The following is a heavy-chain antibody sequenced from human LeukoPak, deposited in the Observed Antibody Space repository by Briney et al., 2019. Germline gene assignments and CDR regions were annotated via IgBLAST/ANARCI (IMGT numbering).Heavy chain of an antibody. CDR2: IIPIFGIA. CDR1: GGTFSSYA. V-gene: IGHV1-69*04. CDR3: ARGGYNWNYVYYYGMDV. Sequence: SVKVSCKASGGTFSSYAISWVRQAPGQGLEWMGRIIPIFGIANYAQKFQGRVTITADKSTSTAYMELSSLRSEDTAVYYCARGGYNWNYVYYYGMDVWGQGTTVTVSS. D-gene: IGHD1-7*01. J-gene: IGHJ6*02.